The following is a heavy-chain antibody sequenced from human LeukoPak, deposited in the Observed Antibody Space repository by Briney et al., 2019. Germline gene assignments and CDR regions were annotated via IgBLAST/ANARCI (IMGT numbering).Heavy chain of an antibody. J-gene: IGHJ4*02. V-gene: IGHV1-2*02. CDR2: INPNSGGT. Sequence: ASVKVSCKASGYTFTGYYMHWVRQAPGQGLEWMGWINPNSGGTNYAQKFQGRVTMTRDTSISTAYMELSRLRSDDTAVYYCARDAVDIVVVPAADHVDYWGQGTLVTVSS. CDR1: GYTFTGYY. D-gene: IGHD2-2*01. CDR3: ARDAVDIVVVPAADHVDY.